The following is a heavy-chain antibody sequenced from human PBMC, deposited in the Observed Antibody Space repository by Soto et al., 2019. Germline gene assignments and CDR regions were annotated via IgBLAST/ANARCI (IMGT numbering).Heavy chain of an antibody. D-gene: IGHD3-16*01. Sequence: QVQLVQSGAEVKRPGSSVKVSCESSGDTFNSYVISWVRQAPGQGLEWMGGIIPIIGVTHYAQKFQGRVTMSALSSTGTAYMEFTNLGFEDTALYYCARESLGAKGADHCGQGTLVTVSS. V-gene: IGHV1-69*17. CDR3: ARESLGAKGADH. CDR1: GDTFNSYV. J-gene: IGHJ4*02. CDR2: IIPIIGVT.